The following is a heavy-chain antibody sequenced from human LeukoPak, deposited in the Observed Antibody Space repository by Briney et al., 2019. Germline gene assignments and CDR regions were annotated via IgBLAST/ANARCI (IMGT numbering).Heavy chain of an antibody. CDR3: ARAGRLMVRASGSGFDY. J-gene: IGHJ4*02. V-gene: IGHV4-34*01. D-gene: IGHD3-10*01. Sequence: SETLSLTCAVYGGSFSGYYWSWIRQPPGKGLEWIREINHSGSTNYNPSLKSRVTISVDTSKNQFSLKLSSVTAADTAVYYCARAGRLMVRASGSGFDYWGQGTLVTVSS. CDR2: INHSGST. CDR1: GGSFSGYY.